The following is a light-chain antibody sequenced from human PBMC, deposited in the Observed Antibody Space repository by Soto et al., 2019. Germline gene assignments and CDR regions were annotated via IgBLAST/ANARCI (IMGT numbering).Light chain of an antibody. CDR1: SGDVGGYSY. Sequence: QSALTQPASVSGSPGQSITISCTGTSGDVGGYSYVSWYQQHPGKAPQLMIYGVTNRPSGVSNRFSGSKSGNTASLTISGLQAEDEADYYCASYKSGNTVIFGGGTQLTVL. V-gene: IGLV2-14*01. J-gene: IGLJ2*01. CDR3: ASYKSGNTVI. CDR2: GVT.